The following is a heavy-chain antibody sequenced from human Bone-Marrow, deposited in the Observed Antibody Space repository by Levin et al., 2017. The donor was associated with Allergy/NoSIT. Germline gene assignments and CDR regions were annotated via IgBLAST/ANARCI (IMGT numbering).Heavy chain of an antibody. CDR2: IRKDEDTT. J-gene: IGHJ4*02. CDR3: ARAEGFFGDSPPVH. D-gene: IGHD3-10*01. CDR1: GFTFSDYS. V-gene: IGHV3-11*01. Sequence: KPGGSLRLSCVASGFTFSDYSLTWFRQAPGKGLEWISAIRKDEDTTFYAESVKGRYIISRDNADNSVYLQMNSLRVDDTAVYYCARAEGFFGDSPPVHWGQGTLVTVSS.